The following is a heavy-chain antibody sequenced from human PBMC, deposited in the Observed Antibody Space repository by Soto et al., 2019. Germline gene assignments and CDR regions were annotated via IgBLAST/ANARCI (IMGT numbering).Heavy chain of an antibody. CDR2: IYYSGST. CDR3: ARAALLSADYDFWSGTSFFDY. D-gene: IGHD3-3*01. CDR1: GGSISSGDYY. J-gene: IGHJ4*02. V-gene: IGHV4-30-4*01. Sequence: SETLSLTCTVSGGSISSGDYYWSWIRQPPGKGLEWIGYIYYSGSTYYNPSLKSRVTISVDTSKNQFSLKLSSVTAADTAVYYCARAALLSADYDFWSGTSFFDYWGQGTLVTSPQ.